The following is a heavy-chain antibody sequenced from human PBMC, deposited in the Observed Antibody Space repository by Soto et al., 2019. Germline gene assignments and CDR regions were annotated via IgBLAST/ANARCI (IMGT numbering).Heavy chain of an antibody. Sequence: EVQLLESGGRLVQPGGSLRLSCVASGFTFSNYAMNWVRQAPGKGLEWVSAIGGSGHITENADSVKGRFTISRDNSRNTVYLHMSSLRAEDTAVYYCAKEGQRPVLWYFDNWGQGTLVTVSS. CDR1: GFTFSNYA. CDR2: IGGSGHIT. CDR3: AKEGQRPVLWYFDN. D-gene: IGHD6-13*01. V-gene: IGHV3-23*01. J-gene: IGHJ4*02.